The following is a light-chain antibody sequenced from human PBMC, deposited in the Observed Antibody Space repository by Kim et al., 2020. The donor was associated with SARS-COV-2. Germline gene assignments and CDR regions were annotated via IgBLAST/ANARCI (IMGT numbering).Light chain of an antibody. CDR3: SSYTSSSTYV. Sequence: QSALTQPASVSGSPGQSITISCTGTSSDVGVYNYVSWYQQHPGKAPKLMIYDVSKRPSGVSNRFSGSKSSNTASLTISGLQAEDEADYYCSSYTSSSTYVFGSGTKVTV. V-gene: IGLV2-14*01. CDR2: DVS. J-gene: IGLJ1*01. CDR1: SSDVGVYNY.